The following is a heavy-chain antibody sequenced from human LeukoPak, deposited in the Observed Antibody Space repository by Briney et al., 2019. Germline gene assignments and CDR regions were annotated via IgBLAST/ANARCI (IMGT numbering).Heavy chain of an antibody. V-gene: IGHV3-30*02. Sequence: GGSLRLSCAASGFTFSSYGMHWVRQAPGKGLEWVAFIRYDGTNKYYADSVKGRFTISRDNSKNTLYVQMNSLRAEDTAVYYCAKDQRSYYASGSHYRGGNWFDPWGQGTLVTVSS. D-gene: IGHD3-10*01. CDR3: AKDQRSYYASGSHYRGGNWFDP. CDR2: IRYDGTNK. CDR1: GFTFSSYG. J-gene: IGHJ5*02.